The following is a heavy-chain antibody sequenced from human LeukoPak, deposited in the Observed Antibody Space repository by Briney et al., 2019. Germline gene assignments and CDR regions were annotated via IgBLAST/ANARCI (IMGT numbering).Heavy chain of an antibody. Sequence: GPSVTVSCKASGYTFTDYYMHWVRQAPGQGLEWMGWINPSSGGTNYAQMFQGRLTVTRDTSISTAYMDLSRLRSDDTAVYYCARALRVDRYWFDPWGQGTLVTVSS. CDR3: ARALRVDRYWFDP. V-gene: IGHV1-2*02. CDR1: GYTFTDYY. J-gene: IGHJ5*02. CDR2: INPSSGGT. D-gene: IGHD3/OR15-3a*01.